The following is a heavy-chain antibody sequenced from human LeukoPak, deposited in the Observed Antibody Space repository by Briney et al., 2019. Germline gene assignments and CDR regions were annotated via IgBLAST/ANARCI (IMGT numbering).Heavy chain of an antibody. V-gene: IGHV1-69*04. CDR2: IIPILGIA. CDR1: GGTFSSYA. J-gene: IGHJ5*02. CDR3: ARGRIVVVVAAMWLDP. D-gene: IGHD2-15*01. Sequence: SVKVSCKASGGTFSSYAISWVRQAPGQGLEWMGRIIPILGIANYAQKFQGRVTITADKSTSTAYMELSSLRSEDTAVYYCARGRIVVVVAAMWLDPWGQGTLVTVSS.